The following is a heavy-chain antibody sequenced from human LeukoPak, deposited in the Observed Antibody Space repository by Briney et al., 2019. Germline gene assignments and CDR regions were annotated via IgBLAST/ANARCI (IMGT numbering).Heavy chain of an antibody. CDR2: ISAYNGNT. J-gene: IGHJ4*02. CDR3: ATFGVSGSFIVAFDY. D-gene: IGHD1-26*01. V-gene: IGHV1-18*01. Sequence: ASVKVSCKASGYTFTSYGISWVRQAPGQGLEWMGWISAYNGNTNYAQKLQGRVTMTTDTSTSTAYMELRSLRSDDTAVYYCATFGVSGSFIVAFDYWGQGTLVTVSS. CDR1: GYTFTSYG.